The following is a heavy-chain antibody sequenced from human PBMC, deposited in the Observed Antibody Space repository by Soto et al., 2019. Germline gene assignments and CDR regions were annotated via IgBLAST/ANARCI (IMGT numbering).Heavy chain of an antibody. Sequence: HPGGSLRLSCAASGFTFSSYAMSWVRQAPGKGLEWVSAISGSGGSTYYADSVKGRFTISRDNSKNTLYLQMNSLRAEDTAVYYCAKPSSYDSSGYGYWGQGTLVTVSS. D-gene: IGHD3-22*01. V-gene: IGHV3-23*01. CDR1: GFTFSSYA. J-gene: IGHJ4*02. CDR2: ISGSGGST. CDR3: AKPSSYDSSGYGY.